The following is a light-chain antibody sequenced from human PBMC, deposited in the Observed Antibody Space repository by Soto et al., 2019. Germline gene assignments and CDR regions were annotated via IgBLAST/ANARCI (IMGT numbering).Light chain of an antibody. CDR1: QSVSSN. V-gene: IGKV3-15*01. Sequence: IVMTQSPSTLSVSPGEGAPLSCRASQSVSSNLAWYQQKPGQAPRLLIYGASTRATGIPARFSGSGSGTEFTLTISSLQSEDFAVYYCQQYNNWPRTLGQGTKVDIK. CDR2: GAS. CDR3: QQYNNWPRT. J-gene: IGKJ1*01.